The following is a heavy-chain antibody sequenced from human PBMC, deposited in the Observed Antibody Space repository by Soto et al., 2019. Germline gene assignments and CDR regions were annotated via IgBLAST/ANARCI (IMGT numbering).Heavy chain of an antibody. Sequence: QVQLQESGPGLVKPSQTLSLTCTVSGGSISSGGYYWSWIRQHPGKGLEWIGYIYYSGSTYYNPSLKSRVTISVDTSKNQFSLKRSSVTAADTAVYDCARRERASVDTAMVPSYYFDYWGQGTLVTVSS. CDR1: GGSISSGGYY. J-gene: IGHJ4*02. CDR3: ARRERASVDTAMVPSYYFDY. CDR2: IYYSGST. V-gene: IGHV4-31*03. D-gene: IGHD5-18*01.